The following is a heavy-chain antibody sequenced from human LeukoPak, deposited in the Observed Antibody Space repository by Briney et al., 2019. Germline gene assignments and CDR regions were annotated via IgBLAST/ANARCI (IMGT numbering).Heavy chain of an antibody. CDR3: ARHSGGWDLDY. CDR1: GGSISSYY. Sequence: SETLSLTCTVSGGSISSYYWSWIRQPPGKGLEWIGYIYYSGSTNYNPSLKSRVTISVDTSKNQFSLKLSSVTAADTAVYYCARHSGGWDLDYWGRGTLVTVSS. V-gene: IGHV4-59*08. D-gene: IGHD2-15*01. CDR2: IYYSGST. J-gene: IGHJ4*02.